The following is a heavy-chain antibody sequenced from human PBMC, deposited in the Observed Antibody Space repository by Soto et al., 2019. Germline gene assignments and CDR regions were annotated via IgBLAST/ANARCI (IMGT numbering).Heavy chain of an antibody. D-gene: IGHD3-3*01. Sequence: GGSLRLSFAASGFVVTNYYMSWVRQAPGKGLEWVAVFFIGGDTHYAESVKGLFTISRDNSKNTLYLQMNSLRAEDTAVYYCAREPLWSGPLLIDAFDXWGQVTMVTVS. CDR3: AREPLWSGPLLIDAFDX. V-gene: IGHV3-53*01. CDR2: FFIGGDT. CDR1: GFVVTNYY. J-gene: IGHJ3*01.